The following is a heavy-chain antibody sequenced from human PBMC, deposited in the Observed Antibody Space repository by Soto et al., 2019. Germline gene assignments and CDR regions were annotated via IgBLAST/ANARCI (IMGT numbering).Heavy chain of an antibody. D-gene: IGHD4-4*01. CDR1: GFTFSSYS. CDR3: ARDFGFLQNDYSNYEGVY. CDR2: ISSSSSTI. Sequence: GGSLRLSCAASGFTFSSYSMNWVRQAPGKGLEWVSYISSSSSTIYYADSVKGRFTISRDNAKNSLYLQMNSLRDEDTAVYYCARDFGFLQNDYSNYEGVYWGQGTLVTVSS. V-gene: IGHV3-48*02. J-gene: IGHJ4*02.